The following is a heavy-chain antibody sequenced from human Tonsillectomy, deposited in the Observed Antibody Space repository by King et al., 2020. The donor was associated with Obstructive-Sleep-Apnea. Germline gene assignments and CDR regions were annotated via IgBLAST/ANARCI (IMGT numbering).Heavy chain of an antibody. J-gene: IGHJ5*02. Sequence: QLQESGPGLVKPSETLSLTCTVSGGSVSSGSYYWSWIRQPPGKGLEWIGYIYYSGSTNYNPSLKSRVTISVDTSKNQFSLKLIPLTAADTALYYCARAADYYDSSGYENWFDPLGQRTLVTVSS. CDR2: IYYSGST. V-gene: IGHV4-61*01. CDR3: ARAADYYDSSGYENWFDP. D-gene: IGHD3-22*01. CDR1: GGSVSSGSYY.